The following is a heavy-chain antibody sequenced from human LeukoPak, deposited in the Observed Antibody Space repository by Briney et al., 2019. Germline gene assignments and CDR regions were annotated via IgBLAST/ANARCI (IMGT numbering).Heavy chain of an antibody. CDR3: ARARAYVDPGDY. CDR2: ISAYNGNT. J-gene: IGHJ4*02. V-gene: IGHV1-18*01. D-gene: IGHD5-12*01. Sequence: ASVKVSCRASGYTFTSYGISWVRQAPGQGLEWMGWISAYNGNTNYAQKLQGRVTMTTDTSTSTAYMELRSLRSDDTAVYYCARARAYVDPGDYWGQGTLVTVSS. CDR1: GYTFTSYG.